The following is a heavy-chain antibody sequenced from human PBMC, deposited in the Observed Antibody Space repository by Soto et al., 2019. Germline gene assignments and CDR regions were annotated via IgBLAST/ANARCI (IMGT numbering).Heavy chain of an antibody. CDR1: GYTFXSYG. J-gene: IGHJ4*02. CDR3: ATDYDSSGYNVFGY. D-gene: IGHD3-22*01. V-gene: IGHV1-3*01. Sequence: ASVKVSCKASGYTFXSYGISWVRQAPGQGLEWMGWINAGNGNTKYSQKFQGRVTITRDTSASTAYMELSSLRSEDTAVYYCATDYDSSGYNVFGYWGQGTLVTVSS. CDR2: INAGNGNT.